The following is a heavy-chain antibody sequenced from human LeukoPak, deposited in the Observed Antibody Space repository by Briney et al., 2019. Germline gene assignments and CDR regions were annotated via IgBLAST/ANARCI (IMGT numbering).Heavy chain of an antibody. CDR3: AAGDAFDL. CDR1: GFTFDDYA. V-gene: IGHV3-9*01. CDR2: ISWNSGSI. Sequence: GRSLRLSCAASGFTFDDYAMHWVRQAPGKGLEWVSGISWNSGSIGYADSVKGRFTISRDNAKNSLYLQMNSLRAEDTALYYCAAGDAFDLWGQGTMVTVSS. J-gene: IGHJ3*01.